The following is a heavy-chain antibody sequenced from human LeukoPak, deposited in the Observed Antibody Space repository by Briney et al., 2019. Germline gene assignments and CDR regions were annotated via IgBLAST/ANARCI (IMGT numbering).Heavy chain of an antibody. CDR2: FDPEDGET. D-gene: IGHD2-8*01. J-gene: IGHJ5*02. V-gene: IGHV1-24*01. CDR3: ATLRKYCTNGVCHKNWFDP. CDR1: GYTLTELS. Sequence: GASVKVSCKVSGYTLTELSMHWVRQAPGKGLEWMGGFDPEDGETIYAQKFQGRVTMTEDTSTDTAYMELSSLRSGDTAVYYCATLRKYCTNGVCHKNWFDPWGQGTLVTVSS.